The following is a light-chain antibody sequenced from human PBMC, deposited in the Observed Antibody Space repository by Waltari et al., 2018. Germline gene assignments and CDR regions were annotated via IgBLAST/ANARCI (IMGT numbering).Light chain of an antibody. CDR1: QSVCKSY. Sequence: DILLTQSPGTLSLSPGDRATLSCRASQSVCKSYLAWYQSKPGQAPRLLLHSVSSRVPGIPERFSGSESGTDYTLTISRLQPEDFATYFCLQYVTSPLTFGEGTKVEIK. J-gene: IGKJ4*01. CDR2: SVS. V-gene: IGKV3-20*01. CDR3: LQYVTSPLT.